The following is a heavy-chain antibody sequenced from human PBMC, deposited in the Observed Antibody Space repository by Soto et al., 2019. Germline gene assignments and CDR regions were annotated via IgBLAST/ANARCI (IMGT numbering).Heavy chain of an antibody. J-gene: IGHJ3*01. Sequence: QVQLVQSGAAVRKPGSSVKVSCKASVGTFTKYAITWVRQAPRQGLEWMGGIVPLPGTTNYAQKSRGSVPISSDASTSTAYLGRRSLRSEDTAVYYGASGVGCLGGSSGLPDYAFEVWGQGTMVIVSS. CDR3: ASGVGCLGGSSGLPDYAFEV. CDR1: VGTFTKYA. D-gene: IGHD3-22*01. V-gene: IGHV1-69*01. CDR2: IVPLPGTT.